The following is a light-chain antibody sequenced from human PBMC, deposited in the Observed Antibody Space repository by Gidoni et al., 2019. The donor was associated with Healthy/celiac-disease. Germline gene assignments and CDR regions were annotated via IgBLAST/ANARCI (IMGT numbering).Light chain of an antibody. CDR1: NIGSKR. Sequence: SYVLPQPPSLSVPPGQTARITCGGNNIGSKRVHWYQQKPGQAPVLVVYDDSDRPSGIPERFSGSNSGNTATLTISRVEAGDEADYYCQVWDSSSDHPYVFGTGTKVTVL. CDR2: DDS. CDR3: QVWDSSSDHPYV. J-gene: IGLJ1*01. V-gene: IGLV3-21*02.